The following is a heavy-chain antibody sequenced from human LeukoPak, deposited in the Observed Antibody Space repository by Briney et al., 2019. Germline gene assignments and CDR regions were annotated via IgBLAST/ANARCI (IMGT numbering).Heavy chain of an antibody. D-gene: IGHD4-17*01. Sequence: GGSLRLSCAASGFTVITNYMSWVSQAPGKGLEWVSVIYSGGDTYYADSVKGRFTISRDNSKNTLSLQMNSLRAEDTALYYCTYGGNFDYWGQGTLVTVSS. J-gene: IGHJ4*02. CDR1: GFTVITNY. CDR2: IYSGGDT. CDR3: TYGGNFDY. V-gene: IGHV3-66*01.